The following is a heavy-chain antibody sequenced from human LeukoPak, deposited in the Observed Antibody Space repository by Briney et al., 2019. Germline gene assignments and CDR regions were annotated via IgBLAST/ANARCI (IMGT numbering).Heavy chain of an antibody. CDR2: IYHSGST. CDR3: ARRRYCSSTSCYKGGDWFDP. CDR1: GGSISSGGYY. Sequence: SQTLSLTCTVSGGSISSGGYYWSWIRQPPGKGLEWIGYIYHSGSTYYNPSLKSRVTISVDRSKNQFSLKLSSVTAADTAVYYCARRRYCSSTSCYKGGDWFDPWGQGTLVTVSS. V-gene: IGHV4-30-2*01. J-gene: IGHJ5*02. D-gene: IGHD2-2*02.